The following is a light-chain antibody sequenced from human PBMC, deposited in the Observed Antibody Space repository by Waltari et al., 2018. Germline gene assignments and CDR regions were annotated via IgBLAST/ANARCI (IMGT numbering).Light chain of an antibody. Sequence: DIQMTQSPSTLSASVGDRVTITCRASQSIGSSVAWYQQKPGKAPKVVIYEASSLESGVPSRFSGSGSGTVFTLTISSLQPDDFATYYCQQCNSYLLTFGGGTKVEIK. CDR1: QSIGSS. CDR2: EAS. V-gene: IGKV1-5*03. CDR3: QQCNSYLLT. J-gene: IGKJ4*01.